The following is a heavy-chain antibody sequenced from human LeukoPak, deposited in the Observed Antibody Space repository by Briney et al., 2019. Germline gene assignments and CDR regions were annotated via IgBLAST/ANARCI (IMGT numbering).Heavy chain of an antibody. CDR1: GGSFSGYY. CDR3: ARVGYGDYGWYFDL. Sequence: PSETLSLTCAVYGGSFSGYYWSWIRQPPGKGLEWIGEINHSGSTNYNPSLKSRVTISVDTSKNQFSLKLSSVTAADTAVYYCARVGYGDYGWYFDLWGRGTLVTVSS. CDR2: INHSGST. V-gene: IGHV4-34*01. J-gene: IGHJ2*01. D-gene: IGHD4-17*01.